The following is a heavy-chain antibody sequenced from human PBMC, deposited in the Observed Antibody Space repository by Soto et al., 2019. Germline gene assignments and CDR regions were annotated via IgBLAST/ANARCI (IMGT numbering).Heavy chain of an antibody. CDR3: AKSGAMYYDFWSGYYGMEGYYFDY. CDR1: GFTFDDYA. D-gene: IGHD3-3*01. J-gene: IGHJ4*02. CDR2: ISWNSGSI. Sequence: GGSLRLSWAAAGFTFDDYAMHWVRQAPGKGLEWVSGISWNSGSIGYADSVKGRFTISRDNAKNSLYLQMNSLRAEDTALYYCAKSGAMYYDFWSGYYGMEGYYFDYWGQGTLVTVSS. V-gene: IGHV3-9*01.